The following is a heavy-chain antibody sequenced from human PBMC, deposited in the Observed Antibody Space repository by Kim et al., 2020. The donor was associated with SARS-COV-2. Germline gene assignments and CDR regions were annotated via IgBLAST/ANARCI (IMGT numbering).Heavy chain of an antibody. V-gene: IGHV4-34*01. CDR3: AAEGGWGWRKANAPAYNWFDP. CDR1: GGSFSGYY. CDR2: INHSGST. J-gene: IGHJ5*02. Sequence: SETLSLTCAVYGGSFSGYYWSWIRQPPGKGLEWIGEINHSGSTNYNPSLKSRVTISVDTSKNQFSLKLSSVTAADTAVYYCAAEGGWGWRKANAPAYNWFDPWGQGTLVTVSS. D-gene: IGHD2-8*01.